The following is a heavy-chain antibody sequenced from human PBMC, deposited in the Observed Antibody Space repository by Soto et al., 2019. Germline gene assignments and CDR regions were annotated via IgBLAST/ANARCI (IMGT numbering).Heavy chain of an antibody. V-gene: IGHV1-69*01. CDR1: GGTFSSYA. Sequence: QVQLVQSGAEVKKPGSSVKVSCKASGGTFSSYAISWVRQAPGQGLEWMGGIIPIFGTANYAQKFQGRVTITADESASTAYMELSSLRSEDTAVYYCARGVESSSWYLVSWFDPWGQGTLVTVSS. D-gene: IGHD6-13*01. CDR2: IIPIFGTA. J-gene: IGHJ5*02. CDR3: ARGVESSSWYLVSWFDP.